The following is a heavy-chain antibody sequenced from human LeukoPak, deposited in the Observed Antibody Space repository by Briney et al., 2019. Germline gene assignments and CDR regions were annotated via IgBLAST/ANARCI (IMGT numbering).Heavy chain of an antibody. Sequence: GGSLRLSCAASGFTFSSYAMSWVRQAPGKGLEWVSAINGSGGSTYYADSVKGRFTISRDNSKNTLYLQMNSLRAEDAAVYYCVKDRRQEVVMFNWGQGTLVTVSS. CDR3: VKDRRQEVVMFN. CDR1: GFTFSSYA. D-gene: IGHD3-22*01. J-gene: IGHJ4*02. CDR2: INGSGGST. V-gene: IGHV3-23*01.